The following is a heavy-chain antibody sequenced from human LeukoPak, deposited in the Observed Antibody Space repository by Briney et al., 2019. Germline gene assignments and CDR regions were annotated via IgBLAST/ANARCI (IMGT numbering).Heavy chain of an antibody. CDR3: ALLGGWYVSSYFDY. Sequence: ASVKVSCKASGYTFTGYYMHWVRQAPGQGLEWMGRINPNSGGTNYAQKFQGRVTMTRDTSISTACMELSRLRSDDTAVYYCALLGGWYVSSYFDYWGQGTLVTVSS. CDR2: INPNSGGT. CDR1: GYTFTGYY. V-gene: IGHV1-2*06. J-gene: IGHJ4*02. D-gene: IGHD6-19*01.